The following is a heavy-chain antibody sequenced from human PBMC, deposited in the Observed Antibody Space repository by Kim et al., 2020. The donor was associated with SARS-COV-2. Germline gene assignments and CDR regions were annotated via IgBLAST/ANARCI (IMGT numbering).Heavy chain of an antibody. CDR2: TDATSRII. CDR3: VRRLGRPYYQMDV. D-gene: IGHD3-3*01. CDR1: GFTFSTYS. J-gene: IGHJ6*03. V-gene: IGHV3-48*02. Sequence: GGSLRLSCVASGFTFSTYSMNWVRQAPGKGLEWVSYTDATSRIIYYADSVEGRFTISRDNAKSSLYLQMNSLRDDDTAVYYCVRRLGRPYYQMDVWGNGTTVTVSS.